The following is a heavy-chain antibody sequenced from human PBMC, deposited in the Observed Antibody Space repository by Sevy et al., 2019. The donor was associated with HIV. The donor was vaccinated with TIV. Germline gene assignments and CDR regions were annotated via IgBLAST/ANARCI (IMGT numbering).Heavy chain of an antibody. J-gene: IGHJ4*02. CDR1: GFTFSNYG. D-gene: IGHD4-17*01. Sequence: GGSLRLSCVASGFTFSNYGMHWVRQAPGKGLEWVAFIHSDGTNQYYGDSVKGRFTISRDNAKKTLYLQMNSLRPEDTAMYFCSSRDYGDSIDYWGQRTPVTVSS. CDR3: SSRDYGDSIDY. V-gene: IGHV3-30*02. CDR2: IHSDGTNQ.